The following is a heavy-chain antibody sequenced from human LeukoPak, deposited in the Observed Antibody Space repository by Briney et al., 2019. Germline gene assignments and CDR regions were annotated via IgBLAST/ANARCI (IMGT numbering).Heavy chain of an antibody. J-gene: IGHJ4*02. CDR1: GYTFTGYY. CDR2: INPNGGGT. V-gene: IGHV1-2*02. Sequence: GASVKVSCKASGYTFTGYYIHWVRQAPGQGLEWMGWINPNGGGTNYAQKFQGRVTMTRDMSTSTVYMELSSLRSEDTAVYYCAREGLQLWLSSFDYWGQGTLVTVSS. D-gene: IGHD5-18*01. CDR3: AREGLQLWLSSFDY.